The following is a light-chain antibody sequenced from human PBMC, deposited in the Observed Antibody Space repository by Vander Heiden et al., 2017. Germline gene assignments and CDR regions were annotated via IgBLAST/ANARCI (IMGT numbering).Light chain of an antibody. J-gene: IGLJ3*02. V-gene: IGLV8-61*01. CDR3: VLYMRSGLWV. CDR1: SGSVSTSDY. CDR2: STN. Sequence: QTVVTQDPSFSVSPGGTVTLTCCLRSGSVSTSDYPSWYQQAPGQAPRTLIYSTNTRSSGVPDRFSGSILGNKAALTITGAQADDESDYYCVLYMRSGLWVFGGGTKLTVL.